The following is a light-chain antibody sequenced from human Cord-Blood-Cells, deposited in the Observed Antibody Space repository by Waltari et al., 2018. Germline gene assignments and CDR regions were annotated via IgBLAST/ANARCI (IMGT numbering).Light chain of an antibody. CDR3: NSRDSSGNHLV. Sequence: SSELTQDPAVSVALGQTVVITCQGDSLRSNYASRYQQKPGQAPVLIIYGKNNRPSGIPDRFSGSSSGNTASLTITGAQAEDDADYYCNSRDSSGNHLVFGGGTKLTVL. CDR2: GKN. V-gene: IGLV3-19*01. J-gene: IGLJ3*02. CDR1: SLRSNY.